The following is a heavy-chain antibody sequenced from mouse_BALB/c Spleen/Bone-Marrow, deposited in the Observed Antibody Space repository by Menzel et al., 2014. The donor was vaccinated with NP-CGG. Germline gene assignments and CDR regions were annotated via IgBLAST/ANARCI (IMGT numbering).Heavy chain of an antibody. CDR3: TSGNPFVY. CDR1: GFTFSNYW. V-gene: IGHV6-6*02. Sequence: EVKVVESGGGLVQPGGSMKLSCDASGFTFSNYWMNWVRQSPEKGLEWVAEIRLKSNNSPTHYAESVKGRFTISRDESKSSVYLQMNNLRTEDTGIYYCTSGNPFVYWGQGTLVIVSA. CDR2: IRLKSNNSPT. J-gene: IGHJ3*01. D-gene: IGHD2-1*01.